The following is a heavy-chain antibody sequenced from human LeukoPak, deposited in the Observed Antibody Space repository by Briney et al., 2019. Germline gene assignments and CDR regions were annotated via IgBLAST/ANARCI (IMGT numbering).Heavy chain of an antibody. D-gene: IGHD6-19*01. V-gene: IGHV3-53*01. CDR3: TRRGYTSGWDY. J-gene: IGHJ4*02. CDR1: GVRVSNNY. Sequence: GGSLRLSCAASGVRVSNNYMSWVRQAPGKGLEWVSIVYSDGITYYVDSVKGRFTISRDNSRNTLYLQMNSLRAEDRAVYYCTRRGYTSGWDYWGQGTLVTVSS. CDR2: VYSDGIT.